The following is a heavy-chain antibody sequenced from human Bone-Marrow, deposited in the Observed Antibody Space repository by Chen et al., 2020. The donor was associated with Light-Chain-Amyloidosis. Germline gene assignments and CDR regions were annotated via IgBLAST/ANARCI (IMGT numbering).Heavy chain of an antibody. J-gene: IGHJ4*02. CDR2: IVGDGRST. D-gene: IGHD2-8*02. V-gene: IGHV3-43*02. Sequence: EVQLVESGGGVVQPGGSLTLSCAASGFNFADYAMHLVRQAPGKGLEWVSLIVGDGRSTYYADSVKGRFTISRDNNKNSLSLQMNSLKSEDTALYYCAKSPRYSTGRFDYWGQGTLVTVSS. CDR1: GFNFADYA. CDR3: AKSPRYSTGRFDY.